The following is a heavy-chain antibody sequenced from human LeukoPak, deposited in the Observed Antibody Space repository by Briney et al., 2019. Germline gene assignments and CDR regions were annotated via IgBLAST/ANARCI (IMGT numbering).Heavy chain of an antibody. Sequence: GASVKVSCKASGCTFTGYYMHWVRQAPGQGLEWMGWFNPNSGDTNYAQKFQGRVTMTRDTSISTAYMELGRLTSDDTAVYYCGRGTYCSGGSCYSFDYWGQGTLVTVSS. CDR1: GCTFTGYY. D-gene: IGHD2-15*01. CDR3: GRGTYCSGGSCYSFDY. CDR2: FNPNSGDT. J-gene: IGHJ4*02. V-gene: IGHV1-2*02.